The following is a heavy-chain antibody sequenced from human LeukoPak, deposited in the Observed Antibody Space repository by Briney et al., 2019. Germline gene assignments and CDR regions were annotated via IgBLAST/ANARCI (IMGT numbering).Heavy chain of an antibody. CDR3: ARGRRIQLWPRVSWFDP. J-gene: IGHJ5*02. D-gene: IGHD5-18*01. V-gene: IGHV4-34*01. CDR2: INHSGST. CDR1: GGSFSGYY. Sequence: SETLSLTCAVYGGSFSGYYWSWIRQPPGKGLEWIGEINHSGSTNYNPSLKSRVTISVDTSKNQFSLKPSSVTAADTAVYYCARGRRIQLWPRVSWFDPWGQGTLVTVSS.